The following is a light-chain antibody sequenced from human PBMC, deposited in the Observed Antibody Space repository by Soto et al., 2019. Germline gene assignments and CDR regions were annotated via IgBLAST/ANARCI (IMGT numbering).Light chain of an antibody. Sequence: QSVLTQPPSVSGAPGQRVTISCTGSSSNIGARYDVHWYQQLPGTAPKLLIYANKNRPAGVPDRFSASKSATSASLAITGLQAEDEADYYCQSYDTSPSGYVFGTGTQLTVL. V-gene: IGLV1-40*01. CDR3: QSYDTSPSGYV. CDR1: SSNIGARYD. J-gene: IGLJ1*01. CDR2: ANK.